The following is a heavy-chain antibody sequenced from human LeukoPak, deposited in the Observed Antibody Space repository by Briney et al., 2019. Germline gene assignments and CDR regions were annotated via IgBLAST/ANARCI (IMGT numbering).Heavy chain of an antibody. J-gene: IGHJ4*02. CDR3: ATPYYYDSSGYYYVGPFDY. D-gene: IGHD3-22*01. V-gene: IGHV1-69*05. CDR1: GGTFSSYA. CDR2: IIPIFGTA. Sequence: SVKVSCKASGGTFSSYAISWVRQAPGQGLEWRGGIIPIFGTANYAQKFQGRVTITTDESTSTAYMELSSLRSEDTAVYYCATPYYYDSSGYYYVGPFDYWGQGTLVTVSS.